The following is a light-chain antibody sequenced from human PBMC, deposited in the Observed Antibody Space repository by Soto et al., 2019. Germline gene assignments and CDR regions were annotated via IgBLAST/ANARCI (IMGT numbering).Light chain of an antibody. Sequence: EIVLTQSPATLSLSPGERATLSCRASQSVKSSYLAWHQQTPGQAPRLLLYGVSNRATGIPDRFNASGSGTDFTLTITKLEPEDFAVYYRQQYGSSPTFGQGTRLEI. CDR1: QSVKSSY. CDR2: GVS. V-gene: IGKV3-20*01. CDR3: QQYGSSPT. J-gene: IGKJ5*01.